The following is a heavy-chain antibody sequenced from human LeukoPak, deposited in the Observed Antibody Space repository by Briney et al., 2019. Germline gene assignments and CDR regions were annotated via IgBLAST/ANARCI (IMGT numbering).Heavy chain of an antibody. J-gene: IGHJ4*02. CDR1: DFTFSKHG. CDR2: ISFDGSLQ. V-gene: IGHV3-30*02. D-gene: IGHD5-18*01. Sequence: PGGSLRLSCVASDFTFSKHGMHWVRQAPGKGLEWVASISFDGSLQFYTAHVKGRFTLSRDNSKNTLHLQMDSLTTEDTAMYYCAKTDGYTYGKLHYWGQGTLVTVSS. CDR3: AKTDGYTYGKLHY.